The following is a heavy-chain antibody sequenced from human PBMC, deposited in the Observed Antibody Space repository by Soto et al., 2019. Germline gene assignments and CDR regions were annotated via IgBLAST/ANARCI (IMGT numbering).Heavy chain of an antibody. D-gene: IGHD3-9*01. CDR2: INPNSGGT. CDR3: ARSVGILTGYSHFDY. CDR1: GYTFTDYY. Sequence: QVQLVQSGAEVKKPGASVKVSCKASGYTFTDYYMHWVRQAPGQGLEWMGWINPNSGGTNYAQKVQGWVTMTRDTSISTAYMELSRLRSDDTAVYYCARSVGILTGYSHFDYWGQGTLVTVSS. J-gene: IGHJ4*02. V-gene: IGHV1-2*04.